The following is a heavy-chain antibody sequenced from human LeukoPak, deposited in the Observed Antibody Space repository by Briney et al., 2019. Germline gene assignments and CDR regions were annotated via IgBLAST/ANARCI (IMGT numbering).Heavy chain of an antibody. CDR1: GYTFTNYG. Sequence: ASVKVSCKASGYTFTNYGISWVRQAPGQGLEWMGIINPSGGSTSYAQKFQGRVTMTRDMSTSTVYMELSSLRSEDTAVYYCASWHKDVSSSSEDWFDPWGQGTLVTVSS. D-gene: IGHD6-6*01. CDR2: INPSGGST. V-gene: IGHV1-46*01. CDR3: ASWHKDVSSSSEDWFDP. J-gene: IGHJ5*02.